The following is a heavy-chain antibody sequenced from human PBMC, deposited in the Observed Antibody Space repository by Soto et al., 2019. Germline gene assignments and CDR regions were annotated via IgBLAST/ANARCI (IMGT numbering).Heavy chain of an antibody. CDR3: TPGSGYYVDHFDY. CDR1: GFTFSSYA. D-gene: IGHD3-22*01. V-gene: IGHV3-23*01. Sequence: PGGSLRLSCAASGFTFSSYAMSWVRQAPGKGLEWVSAISGSGGSTYYADSVKGRFTISRDNSKNTLYLQMNSLRAEDTAVYYCTPGSGYYVDHFDYWGQGTLVTVSS. CDR2: ISGSGGST. J-gene: IGHJ4*02.